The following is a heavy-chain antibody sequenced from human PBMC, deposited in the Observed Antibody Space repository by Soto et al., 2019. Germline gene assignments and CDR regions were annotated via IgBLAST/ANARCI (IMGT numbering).Heavy chain of an antibody. V-gene: IGHV4-34*01. J-gene: IGHJ6*02. CDR1: GGSFRGYS. CDR2: INYRGIT. Sequence: QVQLQQWGAGLLKPSETLSLTCGVSGGSFRGYSWNWIRQPPEKGLEWIGEINYRGITSYNPSLRSRVTISLDTSTNRFSLTLASVTAADTAIYYCGRAPMDDYGNYYDGMDVWGQGATITVS. CDR3: GRAPMDDYGNYYDGMDV. D-gene: IGHD4-17*01.